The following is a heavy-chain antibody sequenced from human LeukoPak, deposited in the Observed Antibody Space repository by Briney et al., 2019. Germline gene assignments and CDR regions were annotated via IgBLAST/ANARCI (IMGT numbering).Heavy chain of an antibody. CDR2: INIDGRYT. CDR3: ARDFDAGGTPGDDFDY. D-gene: IGHD4-23*01. J-gene: IGHJ4*02. V-gene: IGHV3-74*01. CDR1: GFTFSNYW. Sequence: GGSLRLSCAASGFTFSNYWMHWVRQSLGEGPVWVARINIDGRYTSYADSVKGRFTISREDAKNTLYLQMSSRRAEDTAVYYRARDFDAGGTPGDDFDYWGRGTLVTVSS.